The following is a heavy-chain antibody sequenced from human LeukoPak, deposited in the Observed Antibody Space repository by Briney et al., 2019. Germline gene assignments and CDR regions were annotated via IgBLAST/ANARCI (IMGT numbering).Heavy chain of an antibody. CDR3: ARHYYDSSGYLYYYYYGMDV. J-gene: IGHJ6*02. D-gene: IGHD3-22*01. CDR1: GGSISSYY. Sequence: SETLSLTCTVSGGSISSYYWSWIRQPAGKGLEWIGRIYTSGSTNYNPSLKSRVTMPVDTSKNQFSLQLNFVTPADTAVYYCARHYYDSSGYLYYYYYGMDVWGQGTTVTVSS. CDR2: IYTSGST. V-gene: IGHV4-4*07.